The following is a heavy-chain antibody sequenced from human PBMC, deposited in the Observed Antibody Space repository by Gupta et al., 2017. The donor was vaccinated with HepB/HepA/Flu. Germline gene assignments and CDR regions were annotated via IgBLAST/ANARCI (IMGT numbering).Heavy chain of an antibody. J-gene: IGHJ5*02. D-gene: IGHD3-10*01. Sequence: QVQLVQSGAEVKKPGASVKVSCKASGYTFTSYYMHWVRQAPGPGLEWMGIINPSGGSTSYAQKFQGRVTMTRDTSTSTVYMELSSLRSEDTAVYYCARDRSHYGSGSYYRTSFNWFDPWGQGTLVTVSS. CDR2: INPSGGST. CDR3: ARDRSHYGSGSYYRTSFNWFDP. V-gene: IGHV1-46*01. CDR1: GYTFTSYY.